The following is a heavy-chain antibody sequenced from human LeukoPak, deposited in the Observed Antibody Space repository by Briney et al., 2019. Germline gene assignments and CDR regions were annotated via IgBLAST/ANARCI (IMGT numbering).Heavy chain of an antibody. Sequence: GGSLRLSCAASGFTVSSNYMSWVRQAPGKGLEWVSGISWNSGSIGYADSVKGRFTISRDNAKNSLYLQMNSLRAEDMALYYCAKDISQWQDAFDIWGQGTMVTVSS. CDR1: GFTVSSNY. V-gene: IGHV3-9*03. CDR3: AKDISQWQDAFDI. D-gene: IGHD6-19*01. J-gene: IGHJ3*02. CDR2: ISWNSGSI.